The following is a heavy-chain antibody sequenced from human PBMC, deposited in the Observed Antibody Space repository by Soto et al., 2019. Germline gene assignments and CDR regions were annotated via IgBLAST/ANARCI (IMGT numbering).Heavy chain of an antibody. CDR3: ARDLVDTAMVKYGHFDI. CDR2: IIPIFGTA. D-gene: IGHD5-18*01. V-gene: IGHV1-69*13. Sequence: SVKVSCKASGGTFSSYAISWVRQAPGQGLEWMGGIIPIFGTANYAQKFQGRVTITADESTSTAYMELSSLRSEDTAVYYCARDLVDTAMVKYGHFDIWGQGTMVTVSS. CDR1: GGTFSSYA. J-gene: IGHJ3*02.